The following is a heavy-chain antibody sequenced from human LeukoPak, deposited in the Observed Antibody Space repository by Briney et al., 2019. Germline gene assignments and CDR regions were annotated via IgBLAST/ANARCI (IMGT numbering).Heavy chain of an antibody. D-gene: IGHD3-22*01. J-gene: IGHJ4*02. CDR3: TTSLVDYYDSSGYYPFDY. CDR1: GFTFSNAW. V-gene: IGHV3-15*01. CDR2: IKSKTDGGTT. Sequence: GGSLRLSCAASGFTFSNAWMSWVRQAPGKGLEWVGRIKSKTDGGTTDYAAPVKGRFTISRDDSKNTLYPQMNSLKTEDTAVYYCTTSLVDYYDSSGYYPFDYWGQGTLVTVSS.